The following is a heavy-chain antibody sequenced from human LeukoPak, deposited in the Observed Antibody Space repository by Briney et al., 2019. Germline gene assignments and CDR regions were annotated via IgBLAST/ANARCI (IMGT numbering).Heavy chain of an antibody. J-gene: IGHJ3*02. CDR2: ISYDGSNK. Sequence: GGSLRLSCAASGFTFSSYGMHWVRQAPGKGLEWVAVISYDGSNKYYADSVKGRFTISRDNSKNTLYLQMNSLRAEDTAVYYCAKDLDSYGYEWAFDIWGQGTMVTVSS. CDR3: AKDLDSYGYEWAFDI. CDR1: GFTFSSYG. V-gene: IGHV3-30*18. D-gene: IGHD5-18*01.